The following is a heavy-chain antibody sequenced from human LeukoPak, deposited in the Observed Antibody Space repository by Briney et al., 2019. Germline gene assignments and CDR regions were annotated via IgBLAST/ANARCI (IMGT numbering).Heavy chain of an antibody. CDR1: GGTFSSYA. J-gene: IGHJ4*02. CDR2: IIPILGIA. Sequence: ASVKVSCKASGGTFSSYAISWVRQAPGQGLEWMGRIIPILGIANYAQKLQGRGTITEDKSTSTAYMELSSLRSEDTAVYYCARGGYYDILTGYQLDYWGQGTLVTVSS. CDR3: ARGGYYDILTGYQLDY. D-gene: IGHD3-9*01. V-gene: IGHV1-69*04.